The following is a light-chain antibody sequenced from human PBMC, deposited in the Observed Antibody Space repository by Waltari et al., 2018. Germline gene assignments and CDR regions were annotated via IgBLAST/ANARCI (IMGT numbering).Light chain of an antibody. CDR2: DVS. CDR3: NSYTGSSSWV. Sequence: QSALTQPASVSGSPGQSITISCYGTSSDAGFYNYVSWYQQHPGKAPKPMIYDVSQRPSGVSVLFSGSKSGNTASLTISGLQAEDEADYYCNSYTGSSSWVFGGGTKVTVL. V-gene: IGLV2-14*01. CDR1: SSDAGFYNY. J-gene: IGLJ3*02.